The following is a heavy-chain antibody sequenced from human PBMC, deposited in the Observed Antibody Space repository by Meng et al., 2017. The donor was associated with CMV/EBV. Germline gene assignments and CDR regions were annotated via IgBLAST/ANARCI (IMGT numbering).Heavy chain of an antibody. CDR3: GTNGMWLIRNAY. CDR1: VDSSNSDNNI. CDR2: IYYRKST. D-gene: IGHD2-21*01. V-gene: IGHV4-39*07. Sequence: VQGLVKTSKALTLACSSSVDSSNSDNNIWRWMRQHPGKGLEWIASIYYRKSTYYNPSILNGVTIAVDKSSIHLSLMLMCVPAADTAVYYCGTNGMWLIRNAYWGQGTLVTVSS. J-gene: IGHJ4*02.